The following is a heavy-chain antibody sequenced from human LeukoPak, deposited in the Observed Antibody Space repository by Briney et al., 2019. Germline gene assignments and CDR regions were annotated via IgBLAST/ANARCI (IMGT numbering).Heavy chain of an antibody. CDR2: ISASGSST. CDR3: EISPSAAAIGH. D-gene: IGHD2-2*01. J-gene: IGHJ4*02. CDR1: GFTFSSYG. V-gene: IGHV3-23*01. Sequence: PGGSLRLSCAASGFTFSSYGMSWVRQAPGKGLEWVSAISASGSSTYYADSVKGRFTISRDNSKNTLFLQMSSLRAEDTAVYYCEISPSAAAIGHWGQGTLVTVSS.